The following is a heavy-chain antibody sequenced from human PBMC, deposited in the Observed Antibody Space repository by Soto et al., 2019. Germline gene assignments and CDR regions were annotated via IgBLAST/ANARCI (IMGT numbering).Heavy chain of an antibody. CDR1: GASISTNNW. J-gene: IGHJ4*02. D-gene: IGHD6-19*01. Sequence: SETLSLTCAVSGASISTNNWWRWVRQPPGKGLEWIGEVHHSGSTNCNPSLKSRVTISIDKSKNQFSLRLTSMTAADTAVYYCAVPGAGDFDYWSQGTLVTVSS. V-gene: IGHV4-4*02. CDR2: VHHSGST. CDR3: AVPGAGDFDY.